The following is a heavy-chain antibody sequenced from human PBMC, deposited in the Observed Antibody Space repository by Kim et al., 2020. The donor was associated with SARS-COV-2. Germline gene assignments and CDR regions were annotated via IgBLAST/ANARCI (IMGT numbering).Heavy chain of an antibody. CDR2: IYSGGST. J-gene: IGHJ3*02. CDR3: ARESTGGGDAFDI. V-gene: IGHV3-53*01. CDR1: GFTVSSNY. D-gene: IGHD7-27*01. Sequence: GGSLRLSCAASGFTVSSNYMSWVRQAPGKGLEWVSVIYSGGSTDYADSVKGRFTISRDNSKNTLYLQMNSLRAEDTAVYYCARESTGGGDAFDIWGQGTMVTVSS.